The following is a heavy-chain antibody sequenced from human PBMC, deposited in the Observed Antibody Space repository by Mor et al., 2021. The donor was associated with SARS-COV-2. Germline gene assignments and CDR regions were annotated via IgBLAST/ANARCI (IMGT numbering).Heavy chain of an antibody. V-gene: IGHV4-34*01. J-gene: IGHJ5*02. Sequence: MGEINHSGSTNYNPSLKSRVTISVDTSKNQFSLKLSSVTAADTAVYYCARAIHRRTGLRNWFDPWGQGTLVTVSS. CDR3: ARAIHRRTGLRNWFDP. D-gene: IGHD2-21*02. CDR2: INHSGST.